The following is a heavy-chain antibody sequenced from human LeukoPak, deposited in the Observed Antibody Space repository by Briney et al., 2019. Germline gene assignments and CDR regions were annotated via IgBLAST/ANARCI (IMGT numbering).Heavy chain of an antibody. Sequence: AGSLRLSCAASGCVISSYAMSWVRQAPGKGLEWVSTLCDTGGKTYYADSVKGRFTISRDNPKNTLYLQMNSLRAEDTAVYYCAKVELRLGGDYWGQGTLVTVSS. CDR1: GCVISSYA. CDR2: LCDTGGKT. CDR3: AKVELRLGGDY. J-gene: IGHJ4*02. V-gene: IGHV3-23*01. D-gene: IGHD5-18*01.